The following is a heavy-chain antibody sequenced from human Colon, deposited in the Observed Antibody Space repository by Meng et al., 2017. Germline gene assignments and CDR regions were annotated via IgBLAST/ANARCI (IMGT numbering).Heavy chain of an antibody. CDR3: AAETPYSSGGSCSGTLAAFDI. J-gene: IGHJ3*02. CDR2: IWADGINK. CDR1: GFTFSTYG. V-gene: IGHV3-33*01. Sequence: GESLKISCAASGFTFSTYGMHWVRQAPGKGLEWVAVIWADGINKYYADSVKGRFTISRDNSKNRLFLEMNSLRAEDTALYYCAAETPYSSGGSCSGTLAAFDIWGQGTMVTVSS. D-gene: IGHD2-15*01.